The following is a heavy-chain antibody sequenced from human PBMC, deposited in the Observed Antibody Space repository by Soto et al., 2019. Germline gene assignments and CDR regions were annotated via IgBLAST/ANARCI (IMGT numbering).Heavy chain of an antibody. J-gene: IGHJ4*02. CDR1: GYSITGYY. D-gene: IGHD6-19*01. Sequence: SVKVSCKASGYSITGYYLDGVGQAPLHGREWMGWINPNRGGTDYAQKFQGRVTMTRDTSTNTAYMELSSLTSDDTAMYYCARVAVSGTIDYWGQGTLVTVSS. CDR2: INPNRGGT. V-gene: IGHV1-2*02. CDR3: ARVAVSGTIDY.